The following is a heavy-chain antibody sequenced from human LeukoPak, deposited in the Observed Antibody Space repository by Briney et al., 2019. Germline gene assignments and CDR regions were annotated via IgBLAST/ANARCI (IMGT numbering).Heavy chain of an antibody. CDR2: MYTSGSA. CDR3: ATERSRGLAL. D-gene: IGHD2-2*01. V-gene: IGHV4-4*07. Sequence: SETLSLTCTVPGDSTSGYYWSWIRQPAGKGLEWIGCMYTSGSANYNPSLKSRVTMSLDTSKKLFSLQMSSVTAADTAIYYCATERSRGLALWGQGALVIVSS. CDR1: GDSTSGYY. J-gene: IGHJ5*02.